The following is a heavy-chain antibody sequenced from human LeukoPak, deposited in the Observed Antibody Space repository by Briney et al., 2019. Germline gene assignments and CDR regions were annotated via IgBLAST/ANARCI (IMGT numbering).Heavy chain of an antibody. V-gene: IGHV1-2*04. Sequence: ASVKVSCKASGYTFPSYFMHWVRQAPGQGLEWMGWINPNSGGTNYAQKFQGWVTMTRDTSISTAYMELSRLRSDDTAVYYCAREILPSSSSYYYYYYGMDVWGQGTTVTVSS. D-gene: IGHD6-6*01. CDR3: AREILPSSSSYYYYYYGMDV. CDR2: INPNSGGT. J-gene: IGHJ6*02. CDR1: GYTFPSYF.